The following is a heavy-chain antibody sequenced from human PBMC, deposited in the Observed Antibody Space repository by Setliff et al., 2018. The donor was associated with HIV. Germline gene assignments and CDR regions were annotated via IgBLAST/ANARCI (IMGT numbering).Heavy chain of an antibody. CDR1: GGSISSSSYY. D-gene: IGHD6-19*01. CDR3: ASTGYSSGWSFDY. J-gene: IGHJ4*02. Sequence: PSETLFLTCTVSGGSISSSSYYWGWIRQPPGKGLEWIGSIYYSGSTYYNPSLKSRVTISVDTSKNQFSLKLSSVTAADTAVYYCASTGYSSGWSFDYWGQGTLVTVSS. V-gene: IGHV4-39*07. CDR2: IYYSGST.